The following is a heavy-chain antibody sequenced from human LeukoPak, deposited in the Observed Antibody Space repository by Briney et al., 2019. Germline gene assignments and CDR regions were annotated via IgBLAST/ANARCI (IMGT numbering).Heavy chain of an antibody. D-gene: IGHD3-22*01. Sequence: HPGRSLRLSCAASGFTFSSYGMNWVRQAPGKGLEWVSYISSSSSTIYYADSVKGRFTISRDNAKNSLYLQMNSLRDEDTAVYYCARSISGLPYYYDSSGYLQPHPDFDYWGQGTLVTVSS. CDR1: GFTFSSYG. V-gene: IGHV3-48*02. J-gene: IGHJ4*02. CDR3: ARSISGLPYYYDSSGYLQPHPDFDY. CDR2: ISSSSSTI.